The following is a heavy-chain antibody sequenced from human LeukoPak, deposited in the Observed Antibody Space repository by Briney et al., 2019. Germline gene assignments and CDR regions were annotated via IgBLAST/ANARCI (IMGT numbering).Heavy chain of an antibody. D-gene: IGHD5-24*01. CDR1: GFTFSDYY. CDR2: ISSSGSTI. CDR3: ARDEGDGYNGMDAFDI. V-gene: IGHV3-11*01. J-gene: IGHJ3*02. Sequence: GGSLRLSCAAPGFTFSDYYMSWIRQAPGKGLEWVSYISSSGSTIYYADSVKGRFTISRDNAKNSLYLQMNSLRAEDTAVYYCARDEGDGYNGMDAFDIWGQGTMVTVSS.